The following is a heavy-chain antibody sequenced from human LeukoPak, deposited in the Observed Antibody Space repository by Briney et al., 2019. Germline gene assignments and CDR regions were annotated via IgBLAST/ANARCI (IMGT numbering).Heavy chain of an antibody. J-gene: IGHJ4*02. Sequence: SETLSLTCTVSGYSINSGYYWGWIRPPPGKGLEWIGSIYHSGSTYYNPSLKSRVTISVDTSKNQFSLKLSSVTAADTAVYYCARVLKGRAPFDYWGQGTLVTVSS. V-gene: IGHV4-38-2*02. CDR1: GYSINSGYY. CDR3: ARVLKGRAPFDY. CDR2: IYHSGST.